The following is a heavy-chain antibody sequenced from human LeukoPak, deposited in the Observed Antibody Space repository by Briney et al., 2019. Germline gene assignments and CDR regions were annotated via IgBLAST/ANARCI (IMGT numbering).Heavy chain of an antibody. J-gene: IGHJ4*02. Sequence: SETLSLTCTVSGGSISSNGYCWGWIRQPPGKRLEWIGSIYYSGSKTFNNPSLKSRVSISVDTSKNQFSLKLSSVTAADTAVYYCVEYDSGSYRAYFDSWGQGILVTVSS. CDR2: IYYSGSKT. V-gene: IGHV4-39*07. CDR3: VEYDSGSYRAYFDS. D-gene: IGHD3-10*01. CDR1: GGSISSNGYC.